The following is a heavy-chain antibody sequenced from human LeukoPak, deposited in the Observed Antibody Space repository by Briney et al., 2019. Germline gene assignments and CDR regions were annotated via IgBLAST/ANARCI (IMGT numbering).Heavy chain of an antibody. J-gene: IGHJ4*02. D-gene: IGHD6-13*01. Sequence: PSETLSLTCTVFGGSISSYYWSWIRQPAGKGLEWIGYIYYSGSTNYNPSLKSRVTISVDTSKNQFSLKLSSVTAADTAVYYCARADMYSSSWLYFDYWGQGTLVTVSS. CDR3: ARADMYSSSWLYFDY. CDR2: IYYSGST. V-gene: IGHV4-59*01. CDR1: GGSISSYY.